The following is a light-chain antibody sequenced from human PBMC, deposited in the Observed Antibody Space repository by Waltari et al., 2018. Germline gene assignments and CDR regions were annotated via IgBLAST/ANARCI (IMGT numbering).Light chain of an antibody. Sequence: QSVLTQPPSVSGAPGQRVTISCTGSSSTIGAGYHVHWYQQFPGTAPKLLIYGNTNRPSGVPDRFSGSKSGTSASLAITGLQTEDEADYFCQSYDRNIVVFGGGTKLTVL. V-gene: IGLV1-40*01. CDR3: QSYDRNIVV. CDR1: SSTIGAGYH. CDR2: GNT. J-gene: IGLJ2*01.